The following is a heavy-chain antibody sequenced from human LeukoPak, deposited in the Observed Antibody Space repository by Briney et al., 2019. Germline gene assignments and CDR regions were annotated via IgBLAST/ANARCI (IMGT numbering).Heavy chain of an antibody. CDR2: IYTSGST. J-gene: IGHJ4*02. Sequence: SETLSLTCTVSGGSISSYYWSWIRQPAGTGLEWIGRIYTSGSTNYNPSLKSRVTMSVDTSKNQFSPKLSSVTAADTAVYYCARQLYYYGSGSYYKDLYYFDYWGQGTLVTVSS. CDR1: GGSISSYY. D-gene: IGHD3-10*01. V-gene: IGHV4-4*07. CDR3: ARQLYYYGSGSYYKDLYYFDY.